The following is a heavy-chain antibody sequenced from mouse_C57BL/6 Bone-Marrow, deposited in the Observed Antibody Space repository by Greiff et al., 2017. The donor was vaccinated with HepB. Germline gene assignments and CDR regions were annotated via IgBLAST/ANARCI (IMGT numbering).Heavy chain of an antibody. Sequence: HVQLQQSGAELVKPGASVKLSCKASGYTFTSYWMHWVKQRPGQGLEWIGMIHPNSGSTNYNEKFKSKATLTVDKSSSTAYMQLSSLTSEDSAVYYCARGGGYDWYFDVWGTGTTVTVSS. CDR1: GYTFTSYW. CDR3: ARGGGYDWYFDV. CDR2: IHPNSGST. D-gene: IGHD2-2*01. J-gene: IGHJ1*03. V-gene: IGHV1-64*01.